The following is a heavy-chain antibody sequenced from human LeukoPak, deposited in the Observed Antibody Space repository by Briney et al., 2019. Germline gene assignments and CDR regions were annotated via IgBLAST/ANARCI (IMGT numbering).Heavy chain of an antibody. CDR3: ARHTGPKSSGYRY. CDR2: IYTSGST. D-gene: IGHD3-22*01. CDR1: GYSITSGYN. Sequence: SETLSLTCTVSGYSITSGYNWAWIRQPPGKVLEWIGYIYTSGSTNYNPSLKSRVTISVDTSKNQFSLKLSSVTAADTAVYYCARHTGPKSSGYRYWGQGTLVTDSS. V-gene: IGHV4-4*09. J-gene: IGHJ4*02.